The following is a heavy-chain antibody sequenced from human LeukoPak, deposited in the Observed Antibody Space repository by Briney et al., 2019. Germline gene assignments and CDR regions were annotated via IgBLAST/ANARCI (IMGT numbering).Heavy chain of an antibody. J-gene: IGHJ4*02. Sequence: GGSLRLSCAASGFTFNSHWMSWVRQARGKGLGWVANINKDGSEKYYVGSVEGRFTISRDNAKNSLFLQMNSLRAEDTAVYYCSRYNRGLSDYWGQGTLVTVSS. CDR2: INKDGSEK. D-gene: IGHD1-1*01. V-gene: IGHV3-7*01. CDR3: SRYNRGLSDY. CDR1: GFTFNSHW.